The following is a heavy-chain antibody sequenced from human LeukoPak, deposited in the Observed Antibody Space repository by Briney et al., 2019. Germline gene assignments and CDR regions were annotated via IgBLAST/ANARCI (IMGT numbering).Heavy chain of an antibody. CDR3: ARDLEGVAVAGTVFRNYYYYYYMDV. V-gene: IGHV4-34*01. CDR2: INHSGST. CDR1: GGSISGYY. J-gene: IGHJ6*03. D-gene: IGHD6-19*01. Sequence: KPSETLSLTCTVSGGSISGYYWSWIRQPPGKGLEWIGEINHSGSTNYNPSLKSRVTISVDTSKNQFSLKLSSVTAADTAVYYCARDLEGVAVAGTVFRNYYYYYYMDVWGKGTAVTISS.